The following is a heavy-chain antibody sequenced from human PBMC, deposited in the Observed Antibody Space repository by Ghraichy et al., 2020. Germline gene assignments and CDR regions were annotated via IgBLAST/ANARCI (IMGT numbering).Heavy chain of an antibody. CDR1: GFTFSSYW. D-gene: IGHD5/OR15-5a*01. V-gene: IGHV3-7*01. CDR2: INQGGSQK. CDR3: ARGRWADCRSGGYFVYDADY. J-gene: IGHJ4*02. Sequence: GGSLRLSCAASGFTFSSYWMSWVRQAPGKGLEWVANINQGGSQKYYVDSVKGRFTISRDNAKNSLYLQTYSLRAEDTAVYYCARGRWADCRSGGYFVYDADYLWQGTLVTVSS.